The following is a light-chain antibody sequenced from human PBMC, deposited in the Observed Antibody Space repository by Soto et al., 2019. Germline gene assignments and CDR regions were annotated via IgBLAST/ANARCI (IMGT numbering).Light chain of an antibody. Sequence: EIVMTQSPVTLSVSAGERAALSCRASESVDSNLAWYQQKPGQAPRLLIYGASTRATGIAARFSGSGSGTEFTLTISSLQSEDFAVYYCQQYNSWPTWTVGQGTKVDIK. J-gene: IGKJ1*01. CDR2: GAS. CDR3: QQYNSWPTWT. V-gene: IGKV3-15*01. CDR1: ESVDSN.